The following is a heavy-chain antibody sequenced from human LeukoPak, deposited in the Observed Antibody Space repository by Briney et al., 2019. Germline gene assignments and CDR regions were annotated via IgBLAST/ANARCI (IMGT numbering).Heavy chain of an antibody. CDR1: GFIFSDHY. D-gene: IGHD4-23*01. J-gene: IGHJ4*02. CDR3: ARFAVATRYLDC. V-gene: IGHV3-72*01. Sequence: GGSLRLSCAASGFIFSDHYMDWVRQAPGKEREWVGRTRNKDYRDTTEYAASVKGRFTISRDDSKNSLFLQMNSLKTEDTAVYYCARFAVATRYLDCWGQGTLVTVSS. CDR2: TRNKDYRDTT.